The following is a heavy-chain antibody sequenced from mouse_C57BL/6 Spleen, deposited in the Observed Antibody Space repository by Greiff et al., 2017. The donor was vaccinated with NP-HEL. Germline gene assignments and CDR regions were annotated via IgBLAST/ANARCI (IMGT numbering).Heavy chain of an antibody. CDR1: GYTFTSYW. D-gene: IGHD1-1*01. CDR3: ARGDTVVAGDD. Sequence: QVQLQQSGAELVRPGSSVKLSCKASGYTFTSYWMHWVKQRPIQGLEWIGNIDPSDSETHYNQKFKDKATLTVDKSSSTAYMQLSSLTSEDSAVYYCARGDTVVAGDDWGQGTTLTVSS. V-gene: IGHV1-52*01. J-gene: IGHJ2*01. CDR2: IDPSDSET.